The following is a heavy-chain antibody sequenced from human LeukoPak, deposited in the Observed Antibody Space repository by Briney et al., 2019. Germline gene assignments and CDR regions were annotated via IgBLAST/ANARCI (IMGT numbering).Heavy chain of an antibody. D-gene: IGHD3-3*01. J-gene: IGHJ4*02. Sequence: SSVKVSCKASGGTFSSYAISWGRQAPGQGLEWMGGIIPIFGTANYAQKFQGSVTITADESTSTAYMELSSLRSEDTAVYYCASPSHYDFWSGYSSQDYYFDYWGQGTLVTVSS. CDR3: ASPSHYDFWSGYSSQDYYFDY. CDR1: GGTFSSYA. V-gene: IGHV1-69*01. CDR2: IIPIFGTA.